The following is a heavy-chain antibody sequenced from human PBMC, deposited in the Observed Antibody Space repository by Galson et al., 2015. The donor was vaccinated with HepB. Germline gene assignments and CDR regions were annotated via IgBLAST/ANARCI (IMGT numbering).Heavy chain of an antibody. CDR2: INPNSGGT. J-gene: IGHJ3*02. V-gene: IGHV1-2*02. CDR1: GYIFTDYF. Sequence: SVKVSCKASGYIFTDYFMNWVRQAPGQGLEWMGWINPNSGGTKNAQRFQGRVTMTRDTSISTVYMELSRLRSDDTAVYYCASGRITIFGVSRGAFDIWGQGTMVTVSS. D-gene: IGHD3-3*01. CDR3: ASGRITIFGVSRGAFDI.